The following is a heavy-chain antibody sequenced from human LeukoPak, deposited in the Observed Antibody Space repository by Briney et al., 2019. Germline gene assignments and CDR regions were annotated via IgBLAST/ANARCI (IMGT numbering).Heavy chain of an antibody. J-gene: IGHJ3*02. Sequence: PSETLSLTCTVSGGSISSGGYYWSWIRQHPGKGLEWIGYIYYSGSTYYNPSLKSRVTISVDTSKNQFSLKLSSVTAADTAVYYCARDRSGYSAFDIWGQGTMLTVSS. CDR2: IYYSGST. CDR1: GGSISSGGYY. CDR3: ARDRSGYSAFDI. V-gene: IGHV4-31*03. D-gene: IGHD3-22*01.